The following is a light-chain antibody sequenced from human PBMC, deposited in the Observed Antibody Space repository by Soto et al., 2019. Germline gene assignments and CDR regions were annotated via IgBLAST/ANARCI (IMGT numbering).Light chain of an antibody. V-gene: IGKV2D-29*01. J-gene: IGKJ3*01. Sequence: DLVMTQTPLSLSVTPGQPASISCKSSQSLLQSDGGTYLYWFLQRPGQPPQLLIYEVSDRFSGVPDRFSGSGSGTDFTLKISRVEADDVGIYYCMQNSQVPPTFGPGTKVDIK. CDR1: QSLLQSDGGTY. CDR2: EVS. CDR3: MQNSQVPPT.